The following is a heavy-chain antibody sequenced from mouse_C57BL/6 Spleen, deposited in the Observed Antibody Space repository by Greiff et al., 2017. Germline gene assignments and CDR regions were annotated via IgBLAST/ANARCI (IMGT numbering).Heavy chain of an antibody. CDR2: FDPEDGVT. Sequence: EVQRVESGAELVKPGASVKLSCTASGFNIKDYYMHWVKQRTEQGLEWIGRFDPEDGVTKYAPKFQGKATITADTSSNTAYLQLSSLTSENTAVYYGARSAIYYDYHYYAIDYWGQGTSVTVSS. V-gene: IGHV14-2*01. J-gene: IGHJ4*01. D-gene: IGHD2-4*01. CDR3: ARSAIYYDYHYYAIDY. CDR1: GFNIKDYY.